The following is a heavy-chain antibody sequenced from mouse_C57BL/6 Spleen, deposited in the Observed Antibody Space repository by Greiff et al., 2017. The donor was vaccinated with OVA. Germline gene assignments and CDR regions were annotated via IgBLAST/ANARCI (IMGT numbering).Heavy chain of an antibody. CDR3: ARRGGVGYFDV. V-gene: IGHV1-85*01. CDR1: GYTFTSYD. D-gene: IGHD1-3*01. J-gene: IGHJ1*03. CDR2: IYPRDGST. Sequence: QVHVKQSGPELVKPGASVKLSCKASGYTFTSYDINWVKQRPGQGLEWIGWIYPRDGSTKYNEKFKGKATLTVDTSSSTAYMELHSLTSEDSAVYFCARRGGVGYFDVWGTGTTVTVSS.